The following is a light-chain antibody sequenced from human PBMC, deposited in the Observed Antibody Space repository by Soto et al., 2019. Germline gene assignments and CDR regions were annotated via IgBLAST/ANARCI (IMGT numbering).Light chain of an antibody. CDR2: VVS. J-gene: IGLJ1*01. V-gene: IGLV2-11*01. CDR3: SSFTTSHTYI. Sequence: QAVVTQPHSVSGSPGQSVTISCTGTSVDVGAYDFVSWYQQHPGKAPKLLIYVVSGRPSGVPDRFSGSKSGNAASLTISGLQAEDEADYYCSSFTTSHTYIFGTGTQLTVL. CDR1: SVDVGAYDF.